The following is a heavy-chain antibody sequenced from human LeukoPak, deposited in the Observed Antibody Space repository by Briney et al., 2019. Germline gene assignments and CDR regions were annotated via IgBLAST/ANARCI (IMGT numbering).Heavy chain of an antibody. J-gene: IGHJ4*02. CDR3: VRDGRAEAGKAFDY. CDR1: GFTFSSYS. D-gene: IGHD6-13*01. Sequence: KTGGSLRLSCAASGFTFSSYSMNWVRKAPGKGLEWVSSISSSSSYIYYADSVKGRFTISRDKAKNSLYLQINSLRAEDTAVYYCVRDGRAEAGKAFDYWGEGTLVTVSP. CDR2: ISSSSSYI. V-gene: IGHV3-21*01.